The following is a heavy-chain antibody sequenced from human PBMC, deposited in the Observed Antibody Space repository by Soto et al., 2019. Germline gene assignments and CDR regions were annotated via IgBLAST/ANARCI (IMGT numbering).Heavy chain of an antibody. J-gene: IGHJ6*02. V-gene: IGHV4-31*03. CDR2: IYYSGNT. D-gene: IGHD3-3*02. CDR3: ARDAPVALGVPNSMDV. CDR1: VGSIIICDC. Sequence: SDTLSLTCTVSVGSIIICDCCGCIRHHPFKCLEWIGYIYYSGNTYYNPSRKSRVSISLDTSKSQFSLKLEPVTAADTAVYYCARDAPVALGVPNSMDVWGQGTTVIVSS.